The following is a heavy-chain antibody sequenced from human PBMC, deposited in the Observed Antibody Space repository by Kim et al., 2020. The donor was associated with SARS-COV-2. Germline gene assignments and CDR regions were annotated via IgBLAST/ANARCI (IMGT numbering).Heavy chain of an antibody. J-gene: IGHJ6*02. V-gene: IGHV4-34*01. Sequence: SETLSLTCAVYGGSFSGYYWSWIRQPPGKGLEWIGEINHSGSTNYNPSLKSRVTISVDTSKNQFSLKLSSVTAADTAVYYCARAQRGMYYSNYYYYGMDVWGQGTTVTVSS. CDR3: ARAQRGMYYSNYYYYGMDV. CDR1: GGSFSGYY. CDR2: INHSGST. D-gene: IGHD3-10*01.